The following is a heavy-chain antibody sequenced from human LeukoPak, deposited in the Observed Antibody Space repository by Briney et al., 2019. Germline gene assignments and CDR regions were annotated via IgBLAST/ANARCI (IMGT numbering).Heavy chain of an antibody. CDR3: ARAYSSSWYGLFQH. V-gene: IGHV3-33*01. D-gene: IGHD6-13*01. CDR1: GFAFSSYG. CDR2: IWYDGSNK. J-gene: IGHJ1*01. Sequence: GGSLRLSCAASGFAFSSYGMHWVRQAPGKGLEWVAVIWYDGSNKYYADSVKGRFTISRDNSKNTLYLQMNSLRAEDTAVYYCARAYSSSWYGLFQHWGQGTLVTVSS.